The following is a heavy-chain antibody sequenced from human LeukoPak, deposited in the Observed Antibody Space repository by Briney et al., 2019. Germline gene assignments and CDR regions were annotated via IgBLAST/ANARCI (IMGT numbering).Heavy chain of an antibody. J-gene: IGHJ5*02. V-gene: IGHV4-59*01. Sequence: SETLSLTCTVSGGSISSYYWSWIRQPPGKGLEWIGYIYYSGSTNYNPSLKSRVTISVDTSKNQFSLKLSSVTAADTAVYYCARGCEDCSGYCSGGSCYRREWFDPWGQGTLVTVSS. CDR1: GGSISSYY. CDR2: IYYSGST. D-gene: IGHD2-15*01. CDR3: ARGCEDCSGYCSGGSCYRREWFDP.